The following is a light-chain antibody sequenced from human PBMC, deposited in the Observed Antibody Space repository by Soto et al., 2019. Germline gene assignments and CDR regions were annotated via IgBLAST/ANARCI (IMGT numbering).Light chain of an antibody. Sequence: ETVLTQSPGTVSLYPGERATLSCTTSQSVRSNYLAWYQQKTGQAPRLVVYGVFNMATGITDRFSGSGSGTDFTLTISGLEHEDSAVYYCQHYDGSPRTFGQRTKLEI. CDR2: GVF. CDR3: QHYDGSPRT. V-gene: IGKV3-20*01. J-gene: IGKJ2*01. CDR1: QSVRSNY.